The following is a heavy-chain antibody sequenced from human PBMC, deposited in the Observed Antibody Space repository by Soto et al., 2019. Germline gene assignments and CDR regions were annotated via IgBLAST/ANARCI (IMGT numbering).Heavy chain of an antibody. CDR2: VFLAYYAA. CDR3: ARRRGRCSDGVCYSWWFDL. D-gene: IGHD2-8*01. CDR1: ESILSDQL. J-gene: IGHJ5*02. Sequence: GESLNICCKGSESILSDQLIGVVRDTPDRGLEWIGFVFLAYYAARCSPALQGHVNMSADRSSTYLQWSSLKALDTVIYYCARRRGRCSDGVCYSWWFDLWGQGTQVTVSS. V-gene: IGHV5-51*01.